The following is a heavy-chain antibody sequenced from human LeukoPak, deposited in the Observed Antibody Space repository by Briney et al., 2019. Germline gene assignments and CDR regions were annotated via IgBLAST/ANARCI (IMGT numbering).Heavy chain of an antibody. CDR1: RYIFTSYY. CDR2: INPNNGGT. Sequence: ASVNVSCKASRYIFTSYYIHWVRQAPGQGLEWMGWINPNNGGTKYAQKFHGRVTMTSDTSISTAYMELSRLRSDDTAMYYCARDRGSSWFADYWGQGTLVTVSS. CDR3: ARDRGSSWFADY. J-gene: IGHJ4*02. V-gene: IGHV1-2*02. D-gene: IGHD6-13*01.